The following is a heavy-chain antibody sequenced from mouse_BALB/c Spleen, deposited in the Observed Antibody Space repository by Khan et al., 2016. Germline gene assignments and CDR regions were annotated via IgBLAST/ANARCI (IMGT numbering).Heavy chain of an antibody. V-gene: IGHV1S137*01. CDR2: ISTYYGDA. Sequence: QVQLQQSGAELVRPGVSVKISCKGSGYTFTDYAMHWVKQSHAKSLEWIGVISTYYGDASYNQKFKGKATLTVDKSSSTAYMELARLTSEDSAIYYCARSITTATDFDYWGQGTTLTVSS. J-gene: IGHJ2*01. D-gene: IGHD1-2*01. CDR3: ARSITTATDFDY. CDR1: GYTFTDYA.